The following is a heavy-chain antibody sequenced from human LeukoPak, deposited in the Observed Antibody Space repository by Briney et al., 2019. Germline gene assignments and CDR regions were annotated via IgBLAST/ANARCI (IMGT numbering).Heavy chain of an antibody. D-gene: IGHD2-2*01. CDR1: GFTFSSYG. V-gene: IGHV3-30*18. CDR2: ISYDGSNK. Sequence: GGSLRLSCAASGFTFSSYGMHWVRQAPGKGLEWVAVISYDGSNKYYADSVKGRFTISRDGSKNTLYLQMNSLRAEDTAVYYCAKDEVVPSYYYIDVWGKGTTVTVSS. J-gene: IGHJ6*03. CDR3: AKDEVVPSYYYIDV.